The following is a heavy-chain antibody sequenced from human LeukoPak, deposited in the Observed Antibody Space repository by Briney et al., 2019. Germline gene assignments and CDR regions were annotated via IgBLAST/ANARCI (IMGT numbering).Heavy chain of an antibody. CDR3: ARGFYYDSGATWRAFNI. V-gene: IGHV3-20*04. Sequence: GGTLRLSCAASGFTFDDYGMSWVRRAPRKGLDLVSGMNWNGDSTNYADSVKGRFNIYRDNAKNSLYLQVNSLRAEDTALYYCARGFYYDSGATWRAFNIWGQGTMVTVFS. D-gene: IGHD3-22*01. J-gene: IGHJ3*02. CDR2: MNWNGDST. CDR1: GFTFDDYG.